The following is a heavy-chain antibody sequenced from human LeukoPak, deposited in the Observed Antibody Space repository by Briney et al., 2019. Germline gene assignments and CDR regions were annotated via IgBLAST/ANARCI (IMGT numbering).Heavy chain of an antibody. Sequence: GGSLRLSCAASGFTFSTYTMNWVRQAPGKGLEWVSSISSGSSYIYYADSVKGRFTISRDNSKNTLYLEMNSLRVEDTALYYCANEVRPNDYWGQGTLVTVSS. D-gene: IGHD1-1*01. CDR1: GFTFSTYT. V-gene: IGHV3-21*04. CDR2: ISSGSSYI. CDR3: ANEVRPNDY. J-gene: IGHJ4*02.